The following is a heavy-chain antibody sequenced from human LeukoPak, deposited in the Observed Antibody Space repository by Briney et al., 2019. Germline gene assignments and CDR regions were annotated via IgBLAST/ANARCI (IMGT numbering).Heavy chain of an antibody. Sequence: PGRSLRLSCAASGFTFSSYGMHWVRQAPGKGLEWVAVKWYDGSNKYYADSVKGRFTISRDNSKNTLYLQMNSQRAEDTAVYYCAKGSSIAARLIDYWGQGTLVTVSS. J-gene: IGHJ4*02. CDR3: AKGSSIAARLIDY. V-gene: IGHV3-33*06. CDR1: GFTFSSYG. D-gene: IGHD6-6*01. CDR2: KWYDGSNK.